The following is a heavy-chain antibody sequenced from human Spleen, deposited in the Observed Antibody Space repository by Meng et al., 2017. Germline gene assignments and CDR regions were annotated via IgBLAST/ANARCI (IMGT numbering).Heavy chain of an antibody. D-gene: IGHD3-10*01. CDR1: GYTFTLYV. CDR3: ARGTPGRSYSDY. Sequence: QIQLVQSGAEVKKPGASVKVSCKASGYTFTLYVISWVRQAPGQGPEWMGWIGPYNGHTDYAPQVQDRLTITTDTSTSTVFMELRGLRSDDTAVYYCARGTPGRSYSDYWGPGTLVTVSS. CDR2: IGPYNGHT. V-gene: IGHV1-18*01. J-gene: IGHJ4*02.